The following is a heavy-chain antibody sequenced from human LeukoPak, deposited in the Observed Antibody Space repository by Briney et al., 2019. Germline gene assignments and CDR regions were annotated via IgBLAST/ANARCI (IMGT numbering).Heavy chain of an antibody. D-gene: IGHD3-10*01. V-gene: IGHV3-20*04. CDR3: AKVTYGSGTYGAFDS. CDR2: ISDNGVST. CDR1: GFTFDDYG. Sequence: GGSLRLSCAASGFTFDDYGMGWVRQAPGKGLEWVSGISDNGVSTAYADSVKGRFTISRDNSKNTLYLQMNSLRAEDTAVYYCAKVTYGSGTYGAFDSWGQGTLVTVSS. J-gene: IGHJ4*02.